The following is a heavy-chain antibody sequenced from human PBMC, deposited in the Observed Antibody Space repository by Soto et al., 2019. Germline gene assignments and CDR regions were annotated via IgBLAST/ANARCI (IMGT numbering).Heavy chain of an antibody. V-gene: IGHV3-21*01. J-gene: IGHJ4*02. CDR2: ISSSSYI. CDR3: ARAPYYYDSSGYWAY. D-gene: IGHD3-22*01. CDR1: GFTFSSYS. Sequence: GGSLILSCAASGFTFSSYSMNWVRQAPGKGLEWVSSISSSSYIYYADSVKGRFTISRDNAKNSLYLQMNSLRAEDTAVYYCARAPYYYDSSGYWAYWGQGTLVTVSS.